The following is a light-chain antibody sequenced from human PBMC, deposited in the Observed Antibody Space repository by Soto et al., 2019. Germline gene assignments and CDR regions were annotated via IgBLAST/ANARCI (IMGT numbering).Light chain of an antibody. CDR3: QQRSNWPLLT. CDR2: DAS. V-gene: IGKV3-11*01. CDR1: QSVSNY. Sequence: EIVLTQSPATPSLSPGERATLSSSVSQSVSNYLAWYQQKPCQAPGLLSYDASNRATGIADRFSGSGSGTDFTLTISRLEPEDVAVYYCQQRSNWPLLTFGGGTKVAIK. J-gene: IGKJ4*02.